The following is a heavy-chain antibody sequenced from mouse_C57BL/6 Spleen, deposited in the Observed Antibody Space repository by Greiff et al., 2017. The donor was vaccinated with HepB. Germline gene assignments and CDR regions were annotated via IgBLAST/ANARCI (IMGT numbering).Heavy chain of an antibody. D-gene: IGHD1-1*01. J-gene: IGHJ1*03. CDR3: AREEVITTVVANFDV. CDR1: GYTFTSYW. V-gene: IGHV1-59*01. CDR2: IDPSDSYT. Sequence: QVQLQQPGAELVRPGTSVKLSCKASGYTFTSYWMHWVKQRPGQGLEWIGVIDPSDSYTNYNQKFKGKATLTVDTSSSTAYMQLSSLTSEDSAVYYCAREEVITTVVANFDVWGTGTTVTVSS.